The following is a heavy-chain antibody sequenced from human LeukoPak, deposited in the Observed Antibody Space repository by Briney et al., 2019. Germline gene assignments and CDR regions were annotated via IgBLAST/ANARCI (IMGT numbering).Heavy chain of an antibody. V-gene: IGHV3-66*03. D-gene: IGHD3-16*01. CDR1: GFTVSSNY. CDR3: AREALTSIYFDY. CDR2: IYDSGTT. J-gene: IGHJ4*02. Sequence: GGFLRLSCATSGFTVSSNYMSWVRQAPGKGLEWVSVIYDSGTTYYADSVKGRFTISRDNSKNTLYLQMNSLRAEDTAVYYCAREALTSIYFDYWGQGTLVTVSS.